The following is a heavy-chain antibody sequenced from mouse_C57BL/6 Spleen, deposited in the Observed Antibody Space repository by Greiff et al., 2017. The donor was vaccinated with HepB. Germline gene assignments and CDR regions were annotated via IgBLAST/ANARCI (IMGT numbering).Heavy chain of an antibody. CDR2: ISYDGSN. CDR3: GRDPFDY. V-gene: IGHV3-6*01. J-gene: IGHJ2*01. CDR1: GYSITSGYY. Sequence: EVQLQESGPGLVKPSQSLSLTCSVTGYSITSGYYWNWIRQFPGNKLEWMGYISYDGSNNYNPSLKNRISITRDTSKNPFFLKLKSLTTEDTAKYYCGRDPFDYWGQGTTLTVSS.